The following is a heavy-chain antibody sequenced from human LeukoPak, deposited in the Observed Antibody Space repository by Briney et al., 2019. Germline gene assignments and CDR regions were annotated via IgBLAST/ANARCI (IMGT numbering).Heavy chain of an antibody. V-gene: IGHV1-58*01. CDR3: AKTYYYDSSGYYFDY. Sequence: SVKVSFKASGFTFTSSAVQWVRQARGQRLEWIGWIVVGSGNTNYAQKFQERVTITRDMSTSTAYMELSSLRSEDTAVYYCAKTYYYDSSGYYFDYWGQGTLVTVSS. J-gene: IGHJ4*02. CDR1: GFTFTSSA. CDR2: IVVGSGNT. D-gene: IGHD3-22*01.